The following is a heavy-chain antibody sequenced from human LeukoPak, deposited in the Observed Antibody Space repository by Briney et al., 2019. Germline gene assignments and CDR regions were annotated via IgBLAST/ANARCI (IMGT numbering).Heavy chain of an antibody. CDR3: ARDPAIAAASHAFDI. CDR1: GGSISSYY. J-gene: IGHJ3*02. D-gene: IGHD6-13*01. CDR2: IYYSGST. Sequence: SETLSLTCTVSGGSISSYYWSWIRQPPGKGLEWIGYIYYSGSTNYNSSLKSRVTISVDTSKNQFSLKLSSVTAADTAVYYCARDPAIAAASHAFDIWGQGTMVTVSS. V-gene: IGHV4-59*12.